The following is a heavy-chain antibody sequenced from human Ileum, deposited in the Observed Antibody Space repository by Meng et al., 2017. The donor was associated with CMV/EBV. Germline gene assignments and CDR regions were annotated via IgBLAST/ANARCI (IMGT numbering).Heavy chain of an antibody. CDR1: GYSITSGTSY. V-gene: IGHV4-30-4*01. D-gene: IGHD2-2*01. J-gene: IGHJ4*02. CDR2: IYYDGST. Sequence: VCGYSITSGTSYCSWLRQPPGKDLEWIGYIYYDGSTYYNPSLNSRLTISVDTSKNQFSLKLSSVTAADTAVYYCAREGASCSCFDYWGQGTLVTVSS. CDR3: AREGASCSCFDY.